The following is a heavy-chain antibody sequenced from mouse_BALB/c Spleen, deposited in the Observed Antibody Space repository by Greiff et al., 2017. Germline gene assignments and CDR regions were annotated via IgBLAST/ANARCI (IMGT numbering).Heavy chain of an antibody. D-gene: IGHD1-1*01. CDR1: GYSITSDYA. J-gene: IGHJ2*01. CDR2: ISYSGST. Sequence: VQLKESGPGLVKPSQSLSLTCTVTGYSITSDYAWNWIRQFPGNKLEWMAYISYSGSTSYNPSLKSRISITRDTSKNQFFLQLNSVTTEDTATYYCARDYYGSSYGYWGQGTTLTVSS. CDR3: ARDYYGSSYGY. V-gene: IGHV3-2*02.